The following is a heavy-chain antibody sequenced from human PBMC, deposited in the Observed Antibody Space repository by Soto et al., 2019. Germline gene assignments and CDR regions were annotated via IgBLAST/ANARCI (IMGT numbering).Heavy chain of an antibody. Sequence: GSLRLSCAVSGFTFSNYAVNWVRQAPGKGLEWVAVILYDGSVQHYADSVKGRFTVSRDNSKNTVYLQMNSLTPEDTATYYCAREAGVAALNWFDPWGQGTPVTVSS. D-gene: IGHD6-13*01. V-gene: IGHV3-30-3*01. CDR1: GFTFSNYA. CDR3: AREAGVAALNWFDP. CDR2: ILYDGSVQ. J-gene: IGHJ5*02.